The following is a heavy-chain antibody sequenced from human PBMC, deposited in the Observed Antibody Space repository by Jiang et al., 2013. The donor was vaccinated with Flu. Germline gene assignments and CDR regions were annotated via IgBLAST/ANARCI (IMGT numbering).Heavy chain of an antibody. Sequence: RLSCAASGFTFSTYALHWVRHAPGKGLEWVAVIPYDGTNKYYADSVKGRFTISRDNSKNTLYLQMDSLRAEDTAVYYCVRGQLEKTRVDIDHWGQGTLVTVSS. V-gene: IGHV3-30-3*01. CDR2: IPYDGTNK. J-gene: IGHJ4*02. CDR1: GFTFSTYA. D-gene: IGHD3-3*01. CDR3: VRGQLEKTRVDIDH.